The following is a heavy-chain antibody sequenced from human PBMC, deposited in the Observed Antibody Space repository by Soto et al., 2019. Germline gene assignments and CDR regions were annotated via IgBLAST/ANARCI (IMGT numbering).Heavy chain of an antibody. CDR2: IWHDGSNQ. CDR1: GFSFSSFG. V-gene: IGHV3-33*01. Sequence: GGSLRLSCAASGFSFSSFGMQWVRRAPGKGLEWVAVIWHDGSNQYYADSVKGRFTISRDNSNNILYLQLNSLRAEDTAVYYCARERGQIDYWGQGIQVTVSS. J-gene: IGHJ4*02. CDR3: ARERGQIDY.